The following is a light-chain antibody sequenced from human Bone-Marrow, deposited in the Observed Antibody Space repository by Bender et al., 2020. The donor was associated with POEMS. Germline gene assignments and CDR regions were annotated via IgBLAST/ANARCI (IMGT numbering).Light chain of an antibody. CDR3: QSWGSNTAV. V-gene: IGLV3-1*01. CDR2: QDT. CDR1: KLGEEY. J-gene: IGLJ2*01. Sequence: SYELTQPPSVSVSPGQTATITCSGEKLGEEYACWYQQNPGQSPVVVIYQDTRRPSGIPERFSGSTSGNTASLTISGTQTIDEADYYCQSWGSNTAVFGGGTKLTVL.